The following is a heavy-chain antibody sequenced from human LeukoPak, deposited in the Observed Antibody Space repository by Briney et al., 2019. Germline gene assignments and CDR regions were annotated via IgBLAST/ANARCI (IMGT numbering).Heavy chain of an antibody. J-gene: IGHJ6*02. CDR2: IKQDGSEK. CDR3: ARVPAVRGVIDYYYGMDV. V-gene: IGHV3-7*01. CDR1: GFTFSSNW. Sequence: GGSLRLPCGASGFTFSSNWMSWVRQAPGKGLEWVANIKQDGSEKYYVDSVKGRFTISRDNAKNSLYLQMNSLRVEDTAVYYCARVPAVRGVIDYYYGMDVWGQGTTVTVSS. D-gene: IGHD3-10*01.